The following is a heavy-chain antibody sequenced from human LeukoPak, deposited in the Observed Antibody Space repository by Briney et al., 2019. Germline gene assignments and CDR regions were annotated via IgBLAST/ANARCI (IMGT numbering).Heavy chain of an antibody. J-gene: IGHJ4*02. D-gene: IGHD3-3*01. V-gene: IGHV1-18*01. CDR3: ARDIVDYDFWSGSPYDY. Sequence: ASVKVSCKASGYTFNSYGISWVRQAPGQGLEWMGWISAYNGNTNYAQKLQGRVTMTTDTSTSTAYMELRSLRSDDTAVYYCARDIVDYDFWSGSPYDYWGQGTLVTVSS. CDR1: GYTFNSYG. CDR2: ISAYNGNT.